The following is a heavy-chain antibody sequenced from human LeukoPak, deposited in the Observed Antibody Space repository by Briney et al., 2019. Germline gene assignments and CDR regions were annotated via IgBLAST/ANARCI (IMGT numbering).Heavy chain of an antibody. CDR2: ISAYNGNT. D-gene: IGHD3-10*01. Sequence: ASVEVSCKASGYTFTSYGISWVRQAPGQGLEWMGWISAYNGNTNYAQKLQGRVTMTTDTSTSTAYMELRSLRSDDTAVYYCARDSITMVRGVIYYMTSDYWGQGTLVTVSS. V-gene: IGHV1-18*01. CDR3: ARDSITMVRGVIYYMTSDY. CDR1: GYTFTSYG. J-gene: IGHJ4*02.